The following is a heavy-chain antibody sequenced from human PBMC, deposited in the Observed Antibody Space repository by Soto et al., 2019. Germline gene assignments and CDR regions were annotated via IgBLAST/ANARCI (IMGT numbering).Heavy chain of an antibody. CDR1: GYTFSSCY. V-gene: IGHV1-46*01. D-gene: IGHD4-17*01. J-gene: IGHJ4*02. CDR3: ARVTDDYGDYGPEY. CDR2: INPNGGST. Sequence: ASVKVSCKASGYTFSSCYIHWVRQAPGQGLEWIGIINPNGGSTNYAQNFKGRLTMTRDTSTSTVYMELRSLRSDDTAVYYCARVTDDYGDYGPEYWGQGTLVTVS.